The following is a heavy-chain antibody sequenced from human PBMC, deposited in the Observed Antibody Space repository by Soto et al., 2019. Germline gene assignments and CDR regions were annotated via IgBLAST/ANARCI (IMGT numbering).Heavy chain of an antibody. J-gene: IGHJ4*02. CDR2: ISGHNGHA. D-gene: IGHD6-19*01. CDR3: ARYQPYSTGYYYFDQ. CDR1: GYNFTTYG. Sequence: QVQLVQSGAEVKKPGASVKVSCKTSGYNFTTYGVSWVRQAPGQGLEWMGWISGHNGHANYAQTFQGRVTMTTDTSPTTAYMALRSLRSDDTAVYYCARYQPYSTGYYYFDQWGQGTLAIVTS. V-gene: IGHV1-18*01.